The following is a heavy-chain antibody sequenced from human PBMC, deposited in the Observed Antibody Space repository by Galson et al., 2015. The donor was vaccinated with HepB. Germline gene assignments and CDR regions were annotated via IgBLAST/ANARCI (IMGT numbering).Heavy chain of an antibody. CDR2: ISGSGGST. J-gene: IGHJ4*02. V-gene: IGHV3-23*01. Sequence: SLRLSCAASGFTFSSYAMSWVRQAPGKGLEWVSAISGSGGSTYYADSVKGRFTISRDNSKNTLYLQMNSLRAEDTAVYYCARGYDFWSGAAGYWGQGTLVTVSS. CDR1: GFTFSSYA. CDR3: ARGYDFWSGAAGY. D-gene: IGHD3-3*01.